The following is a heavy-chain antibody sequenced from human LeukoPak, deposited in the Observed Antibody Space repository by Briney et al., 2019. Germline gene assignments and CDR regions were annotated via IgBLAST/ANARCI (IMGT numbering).Heavy chain of an antibody. J-gene: IGHJ4*02. D-gene: IGHD2-2*01. Sequence: GGSLRLSCAASGSTFSRYAMNRVRQVPGKGLRWVSYINTDSSDIHYADSVKGRFTISRDNARNTLYLQLSSLRAEDSAVYYCARDTFQPGLIDSWGQGTLVTVSS. V-gene: IGHV3-21*05. CDR3: ARDTFQPGLIDS. CDR1: GSTFSRYA. CDR2: INTDSSDI.